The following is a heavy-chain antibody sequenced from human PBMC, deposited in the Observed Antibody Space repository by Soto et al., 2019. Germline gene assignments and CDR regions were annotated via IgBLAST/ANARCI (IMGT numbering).Heavy chain of an antibody. D-gene: IGHD1-26*01. Sequence: GGSLRLSCAASGFTFTSFAVSWVRQAPGKGLEWVSAISGSGGATYYADSVKGRFTISRDNSKSTVYLELNNLSAEDTAVYHCAKNQGVELVPLATVDWFDPWGQGSVVTVSS. J-gene: IGHJ5*02. CDR2: ISGSGGAT. V-gene: IGHV3-23*01. CDR1: GFTFTSFA. CDR3: AKNQGVELVPLATVDWFDP.